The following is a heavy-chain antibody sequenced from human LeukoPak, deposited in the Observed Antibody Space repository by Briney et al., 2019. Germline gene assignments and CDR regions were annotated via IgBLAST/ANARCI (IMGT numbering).Heavy chain of an antibody. CDR3: AKDTVPGDHVWYFDL. J-gene: IGHJ2*01. D-gene: IGHD4-17*01. Sequence: QPGGSLRLSCAASGFTFASYTMAWVRQAPGKGLEWVSGISTSGSPTFYADSVKGRFTISRDNSKNTMYLQMNSLRAGDTALYYCAKDTVPGDHVWYFDLWGRGTLVTVSS. V-gene: IGHV3-23*01. CDR2: ISTSGSPT. CDR1: GFTFASYT.